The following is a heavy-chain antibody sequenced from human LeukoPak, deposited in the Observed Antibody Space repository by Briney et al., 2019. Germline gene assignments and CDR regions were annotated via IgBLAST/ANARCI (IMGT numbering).Heavy chain of an antibody. CDR3: ARGDGYNWRYFDY. J-gene: IGHJ4*02. CDR2: IYYSGST. Sequence: SETLSLTXTVSGGSISSYYWSWIRQPPGKGLEWIGYIYYSGSTNYNPSLKNRVTISVDTSKNQFSLKLSSVTAADTAVYYCARGDGYNWRYFDYWGQGTLVTVSS. V-gene: IGHV4-59*01. D-gene: IGHD5-24*01. CDR1: GGSISSYY.